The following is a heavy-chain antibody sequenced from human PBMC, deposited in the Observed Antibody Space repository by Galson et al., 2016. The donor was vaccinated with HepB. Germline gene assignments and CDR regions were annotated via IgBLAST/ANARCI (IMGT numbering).Heavy chain of an antibody. CDR1: GFTFSDYD. CDR3: ARACFTPTVGGRWFDP. V-gene: IGHV3-11*01. Sequence: SLRLSCAASGFTFSDYDMTWIRQAPGKGQEWISYITNSGTNTHYADSVKGRLTISRDNAKSSLYLQMHSLKAADTAVYYCARACFTPTVGGRWFDPWGQGTLVTVSS. J-gene: IGHJ5*02. CDR2: ITNSGTNT. D-gene: IGHD3-16*01.